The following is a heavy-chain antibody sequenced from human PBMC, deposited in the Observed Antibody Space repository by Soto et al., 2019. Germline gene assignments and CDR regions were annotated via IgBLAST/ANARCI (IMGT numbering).Heavy chain of an antibody. Sequence: QVQLQESGPGLVKPSETLSLTCTVSGVSISTYYWTWIRQPPGKGLEWIGQVFYSGNTNYNPSLKSRVTISVDASRNQFSLRLSSVTAADPAMYYCASRDYNAAFDIWGQGTLVTVSS. CDR1: GVSISTYY. CDR3: ASRDYNAAFDI. V-gene: IGHV4-59*01. CDR2: VFYSGNT. J-gene: IGHJ3*02. D-gene: IGHD4-4*01.